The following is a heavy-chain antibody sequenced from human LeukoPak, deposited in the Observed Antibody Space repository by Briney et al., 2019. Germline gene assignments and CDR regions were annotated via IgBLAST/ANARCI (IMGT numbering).Heavy chain of an antibody. CDR2: ILSKSEGGTA. Sequence: GGSLRLSCAASGFTFSNAWMSWVRQAPGKGLEWVGRILSKSEGGTADYSSPVKGRFTISRDDSKNTLYMQMDSLKTEDTAIYYCTTESYDRWGQGTLVTVSS. CDR3: TTESYDR. V-gene: IGHV3-15*01. J-gene: IGHJ4*02. CDR1: GFTFSNAW. D-gene: IGHD3-22*01.